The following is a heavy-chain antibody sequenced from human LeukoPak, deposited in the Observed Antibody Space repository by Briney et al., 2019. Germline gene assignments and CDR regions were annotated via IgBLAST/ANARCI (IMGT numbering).Heavy chain of an antibody. J-gene: IGHJ4*02. CDR3: ARGIAARTMCDY. V-gene: IGHV1-46*01. Sequence: ASVKVSCKAPGYTFTSYYMHWVRQAPGQGLEWMGIINPSGGSTSYAQKFQGRVTMTRDMSTSTVYMELSSLRSEDTAVYYCARGIAARTMCDYWGQGTLVTVSS. D-gene: IGHD6-6*01. CDR2: INPSGGST. CDR1: GYTFTSYY.